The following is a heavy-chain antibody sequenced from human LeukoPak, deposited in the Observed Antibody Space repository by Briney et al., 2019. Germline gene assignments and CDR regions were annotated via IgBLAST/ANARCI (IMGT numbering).Heavy chain of an antibody. V-gene: IGHV3-7*01. CDR1: GFTFSNFW. J-gene: IGHJ4*02. D-gene: IGHD2-15*01. CDR3: AREGGYCSGGSCYDYFDY. CDR2: IKQDETEK. Sequence: GGSLRLSCTASGFTFSNFWMGWVRQAPGKGLEWVANIKQDETEKFYLGSVKGRFTISRDNAKNSLYLQMNSLRAEDTAVYYCAREGGYCSGGSCYDYFDYWGQGTLVTVSS.